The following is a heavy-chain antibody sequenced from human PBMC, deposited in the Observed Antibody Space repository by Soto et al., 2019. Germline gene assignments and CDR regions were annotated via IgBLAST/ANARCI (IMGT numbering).Heavy chain of an antibody. V-gene: IGHV3-21*05. CDR3: ARDGPYYYDSSGYYLPQTLGLDY. Sequence: GGSLRLSCAASGFTFSSYSMNWVRQAPGKGLEWVSYISSSSSYIYYADSVKGRFTISRDNAKNSLYLQMNSLRAEDTAVYYWARDGPYYYDSSGYYLPQTLGLDYWGQGTLVTISS. D-gene: IGHD3-22*01. J-gene: IGHJ4*02. CDR1: GFTFSSYS. CDR2: ISSSSSYI.